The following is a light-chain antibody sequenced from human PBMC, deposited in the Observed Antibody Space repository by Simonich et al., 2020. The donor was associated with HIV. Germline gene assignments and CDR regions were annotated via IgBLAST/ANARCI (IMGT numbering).Light chain of an antibody. Sequence: QSALTQPPSASGSPGQSVTISCTRTSSDVGGYDYVSWYQQHPGKAPKRMIYEVSKRPSGGPDRFAGSKSGNTASLTVSGLQAEDEADYYCSSYAGSNNLVFGGGTKLTVL. CDR2: EVS. V-gene: IGLV2-8*01. J-gene: IGLJ2*01. CDR1: SSDVGGYDY. CDR3: SSYAGSNNLV.